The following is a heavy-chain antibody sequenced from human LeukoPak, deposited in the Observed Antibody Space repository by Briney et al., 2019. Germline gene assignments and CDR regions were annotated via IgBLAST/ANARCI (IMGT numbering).Heavy chain of an antibody. D-gene: IGHD3-10*01. CDR2: ISSSSSYI. V-gene: IGHV3-21*01. Sequence: PGGSLRLSCAASGFTFSSYSMNWVRQAPGKGLEWVSSISSSSSYIYHADSVKGRFTISRDNAKNSLYLQMNSLRAEGTAVYYCARDKGMVRGVIGYWGQGTLVTVSS. J-gene: IGHJ4*02. CDR3: ARDKGMVRGVIGY. CDR1: GFTFSSYS.